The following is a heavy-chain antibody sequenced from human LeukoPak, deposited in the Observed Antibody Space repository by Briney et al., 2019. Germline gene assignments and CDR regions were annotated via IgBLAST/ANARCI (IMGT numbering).Heavy chain of an antibody. Sequence: GGSLRLSCAASGFTFSSYAMHWVRQAPGKGLEWVAVISYDGSNKYYADSVKGRFTISRDNSKNTLYLQMNSLRAEDTAVYYCAREGINIFDDAFDIWGQGTMVTVSS. J-gene: IGHJ3*02. D-gene: IGHD2-15*01. CDR1: GFTFSSYA. CDR2: ISYDGSNK. V-gene: IGHV3-30-3*01. CDR3: AREGINIFDDAFDI.